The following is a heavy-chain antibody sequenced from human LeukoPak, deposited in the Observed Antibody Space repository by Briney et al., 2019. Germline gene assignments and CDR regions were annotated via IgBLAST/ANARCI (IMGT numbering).Heavy chain of an antibody. D-gene: IGHD6-13*01. Sequence: SETLSLTCTVSGGSISSSTYYWGWIRQPPGKGLEWIGSIYYSGSTYYNLSLKGRVMISVDTSKNQFSLSSVTAADTAVYYCARHSRGPAAGPAFDYWGQGTLVTVSS. J-gene: IGHJ4*02. CDR3: ARHSRGPAAGPAFDY. V-gene: IGHV4-39*01. CDR1: GGSISSSTYY. CDR2: IYYSGST.